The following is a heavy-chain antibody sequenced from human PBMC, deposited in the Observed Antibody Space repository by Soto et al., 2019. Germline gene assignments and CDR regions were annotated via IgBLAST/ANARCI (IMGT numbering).Heavy chain of an antibody. Sequence: GSLRLSCAASGFTFDDYTMHWVRQAPGKGLEWVSLSWDGGSTYYADSVKGRFTISRDNSKNSLYLQMNSLRTEDTALYYCAKESPIAAFDYWGQGTLVTVSS. J-gene: IGHJ4*02. V-gene: IGHV3-43*01. CDR1: GFTFDDYT. D-gene: IGHD6-13*01. CDR3: AKESPIAAFDY. CDR2: SWDGGST.